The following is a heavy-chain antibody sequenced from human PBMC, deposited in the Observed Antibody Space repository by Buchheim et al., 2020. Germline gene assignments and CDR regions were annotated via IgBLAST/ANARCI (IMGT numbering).Heavy chain of an antibody. D-gene: IGHD2-2*01. V-gene: IGHV3-30-3*01. CDR3: ARVPIAGQYCSSTSCPFDY. J-gene: IGHJ4*02. CDR1: GFTFSSYA. Sequence: QVQLVESGGGVVQPGRSLRLSCAASGFTFSSYAMHWVRQAPGKGLEWVAVISYDGSNKYYADSVKGRFTISRDNSKNTLYLQMNSLRAEDTAVYYCARVPIAGQYCSSTSCPFDYWGQGTL. CDR2: ISYDGSNK.